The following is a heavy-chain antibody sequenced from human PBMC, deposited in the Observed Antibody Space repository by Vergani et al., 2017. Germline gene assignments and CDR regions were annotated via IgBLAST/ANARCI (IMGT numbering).Heavy chain of an antibody. J-gene: IGHJ4*02. CDR2: ISGSGGST. Sequence: EVQLLESGGGLVQPGGSLRLSCAASGFTFSSYAMSWVRQAPGKGLEWVSAISGSGGSTYYADSVKCRFTISRDNSKNTLYLQMNSLRAEDTAVYYCAKGTLRYFDWLLAVDYWGQGTLVTVSS. V-gene: IGHV3-23*01. CDR1: GFTFSSYA. D-gene: IGHD3-9*01. CDR3: AKGTLRYFDWLLAVDY.